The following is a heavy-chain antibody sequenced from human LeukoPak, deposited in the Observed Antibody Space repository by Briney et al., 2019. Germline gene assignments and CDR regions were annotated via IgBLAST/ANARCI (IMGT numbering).Heavy chain of an antibody. J-gene: IGHJ6*02. V-gene: IGHV5-51*01. CDR2: IYPGDSDT. D-gene: IGHD1-14*01. CDR3: ARHLGIRVPGVMDV. Sequence: GESLKISCKGAGYTFTTYWIAWVRQMPGKGLEWMGIIYPGDSDTRYSPSFEGQVTISADKSISTAYLQWSSLKASDTAMYYCARHLGIRVPGVMDVWGQGTTVTVSS. CDR1: GYTFTTYW.